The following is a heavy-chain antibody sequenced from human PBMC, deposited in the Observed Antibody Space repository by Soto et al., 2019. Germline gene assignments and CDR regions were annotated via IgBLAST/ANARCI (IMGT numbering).Heavy chain of an antibody. J-gene: IGHJ6*02. Sequence: EVQLVESGGGLVKPGGSLRLSCAASGFTFSSYSMNWVRQAPGKGLEWVSSISSSSSYIYYADSVKGRFTISRDNAKNSLYLQINSLRAEDTAVYYCARDMFLNAPNYYYGMDVWGQGTTVTVSS. CDR1: GFTFSSYS. CDR2: ISSSSSYI. D-gene: IGHD3-10*02. CDR3: ARDMFLNAPNYYYGMDV. V-gene: IGHV3-21*01.